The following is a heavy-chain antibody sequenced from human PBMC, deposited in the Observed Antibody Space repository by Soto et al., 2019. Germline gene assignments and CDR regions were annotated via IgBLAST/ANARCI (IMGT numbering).Heavy chain of an antibody. CDR3: ARESEDLTSNFDY. V-gene: IGHV3-21*06. CDR2: ISSTTNYI. CDR1: GFTYTRYS. J-gene: IGHJ4*02. Sequence: GGSLRLSCAASGFTYTRYSMNWVRQAPGKGPEWVSSISSTTNYIYYGDSMKGRFTISRDNAKNSLYLEMNSLRAEDTAVYYCARESEDLTSNFDYWGQGTLVTVSS.